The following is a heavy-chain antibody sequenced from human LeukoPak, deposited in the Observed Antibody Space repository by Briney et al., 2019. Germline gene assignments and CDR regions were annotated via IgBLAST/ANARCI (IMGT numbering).Heavy chain of an antibody. CDR2: IHLDGRTT. CDR3: ARGGSPSDH. CDR1: GFTFSSYW. V-gene: IGHV3-74*01. D-gene: IGHD3-16*01. Sequence: GGSLRLSCAASGFTFSSYWMHWVRQSPGKGLVWVSRIHLDGRTTNYADSVKGRFTVSRDNAKNILYLQMDSLRPDDTAVHYCARGGSPSDHWGQGTLVTVSS. J-gene: IGHJ4*02.